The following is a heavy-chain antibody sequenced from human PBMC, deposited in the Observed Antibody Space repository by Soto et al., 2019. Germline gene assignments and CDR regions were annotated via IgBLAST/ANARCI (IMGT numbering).Heavy chain of an antibody. V-gene: IGHV4-30-4*01. J-gene: IGHJ5*02. D-gene: IGHD3-10*01. CDR2: IYYSGST. CDR3: ARDQAYGFSDWFDP. CDR1: GGSISSGDYY. Sequence: QVQLQESGPGLVKPSQTLSLTCTVSGGSISSGDYYWSWIRQPPGKGLEWIGYIYYSGSTYYNPFLKSRVNISVDTSKNQFSLKLSSVTAADTAVYYCARDQAYGFSDWFDPWGQGTLVTVSS.